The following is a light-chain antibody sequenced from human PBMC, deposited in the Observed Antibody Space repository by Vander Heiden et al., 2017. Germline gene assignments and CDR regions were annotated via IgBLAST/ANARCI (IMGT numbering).Light chain of an antibody. CDR2: AAS. CDR3: QRSESTRWT. V-gene: IGKV1-39*01. J-gene: IGKJ1*01. CDR1: QSISSY. Sequence: DIQMTQSPSSLSASVGDRVTITCRASQSISSYLNWYQQKPGKAPKLLIYAASSLQSGVPSRFSGSGSGTDFTLTISRLQPEDFTTYYCQRSESTRWTFGQGTKVEIK.